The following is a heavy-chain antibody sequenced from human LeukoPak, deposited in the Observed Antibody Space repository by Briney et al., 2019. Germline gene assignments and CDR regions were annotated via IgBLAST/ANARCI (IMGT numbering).Heavy chain of an antibody. D-gene: IGHD3-3*01. J-gene: IGHJ4*02. CDR1: GFTSSSYA. CDR2: ISGSGGST. Sequence: GGSLRLSCAASGFTSSSYAMSWVRQAPGKGLEWVSAISGSGGSTYYADSVKGRFTISRDNSKNTLYLQMNSLRAEDTAVYYCAKSTQPFGVVIRDYFDYWGQGTLVTVSS. V-gene: IGHV3-23*01. CDR3: AKSTQPFGVVIRDYFDY.